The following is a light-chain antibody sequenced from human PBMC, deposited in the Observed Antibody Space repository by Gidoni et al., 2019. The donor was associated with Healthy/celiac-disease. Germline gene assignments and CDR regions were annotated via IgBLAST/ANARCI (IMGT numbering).Light chain of an antibody. V-gene: IGKV3-11*01. J-gene: IGKJ3*01. CDR2: DAS. CDR3: QKRSNWPRFT. Sequence: EFVFTQSPATLSLPPGQRATLSCSASQSVSSNLAWYPQKPGQAPRLLIYDASNRATGIPARFSGSGSGTDFTLTIISIEAEDVAVYYCQKRSNWPRFTFGPGTRVDIK. CDR1: QSVSSN.